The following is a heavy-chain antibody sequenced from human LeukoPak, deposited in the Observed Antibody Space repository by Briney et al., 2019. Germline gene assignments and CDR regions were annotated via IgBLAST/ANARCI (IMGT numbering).Heavy chain of an antibody. CDR3: ASGITRNWYYYDSSGYYGLDY. V-gene: IGHV4-30-4*01. J-gene: IGHJ4*02. Sequence: SETLSLTCTVAGGSISSGDYYWSWIRQPPGKGLEWIGYIYNSGSTYYKPSLKSRVTISVDTSKNQFSLKLSSVTAADTAVYYCASGITRNWYYYDSSGYYGLDYWGQGTLVTVSS. D-gene: IGHD3-22*01. CDR1: GGSISSGDYY. CDR2: IYNSGST.